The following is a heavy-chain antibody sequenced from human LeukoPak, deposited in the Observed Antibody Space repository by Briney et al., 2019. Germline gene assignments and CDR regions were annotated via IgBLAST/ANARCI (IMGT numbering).Heavy chain of an antibody. CDR1: GFTFSSYW. Sequence: GGSLRLSCAASGFTFSSYWMHWVRQAPGKGLVWVSRINSDGSSTSHADSVKGRFTLSRDNAENTLSLQKKRLRVEDTAVYYCARGNSHAFDIWGQGTRDTVSS. V-gene: IGHV3-74*01. CDR3: ARGNSHAFDI. CDR2: INSDGSST. J-gene: IGHJ3*02. D-gene: IGHD3-10*01.